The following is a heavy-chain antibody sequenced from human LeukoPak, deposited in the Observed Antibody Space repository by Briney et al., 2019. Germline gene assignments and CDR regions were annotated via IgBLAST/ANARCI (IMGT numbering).Heavy chain of an antibody. CDR1: GFTFSSFG. D-gene: IGHD1-1*01. CDR2: ISYDGSNK. Sequence: GGSLRLSCAASGFTFSSFGMHWVRQAPGKGLDWVAVISYDGSNKYYADSVKGRFTISRDNSKNTLYLQMNSLRAEDTAVYYCAKGRVQLRSPNWFDPWGQGTLVTVSS. V-gene: IGHV3-30*18. J-gene: IGHJ5*02. CDR3: AKGRVQLRSPNWFDP.